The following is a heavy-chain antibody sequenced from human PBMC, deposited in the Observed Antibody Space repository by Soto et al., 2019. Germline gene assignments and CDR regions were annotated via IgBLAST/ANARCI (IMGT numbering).Heavy chain of an antibody. CDR1: GFTFSSYG. CDR2: ISYDGSNK. D-gene: IGHD6-6*01. Sequence: GGSLRLSCAASGFTFSSYGMHWVRQAPGKGLEWVAVISYDGSNKYYADSVKGRFTISRDNSKNTLYLQMNSLRAEDTAVYYCAKDATLRLEYSSSYFDYWGQGTLVTVSS. V-gene: IGHV3-30*18. CDR3: AKDATLRLEYSSSYFDY. J-gene: IGHJ4*02.